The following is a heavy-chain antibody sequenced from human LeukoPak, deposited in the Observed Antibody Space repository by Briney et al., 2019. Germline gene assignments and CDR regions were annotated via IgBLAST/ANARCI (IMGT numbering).Heavy chain of an antibody. Sequence: GGSLRLSCAASGFTFSNYWMHWVRQAPGKGLVWVSRINSDGINTSYADSVKGRFTISRDNSKNTLYLQMNSLRAEDTAVYYCAKPLRGSSWYKVHPFDYWGQGTLVTVSS. J-gene: IGHJ4*02. D-gene: IGHD6-13*01. CDR3: AKPLRGSSWYKVHPFDY. CDR1: GFTFSNYW. CDR2: INSDGINT. V-gene: IGHV3-74*01.